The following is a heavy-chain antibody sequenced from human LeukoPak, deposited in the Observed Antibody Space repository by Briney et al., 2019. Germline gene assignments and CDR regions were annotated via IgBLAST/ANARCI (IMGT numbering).Heavy chain of an antibody. CDR3: ATGGGVGASNLAFDY. CDR1: GYTFTTYG. V-gene: IGHV1-18*01. Sequence: ASVKVSFKASGYTFTTYGIIWMRQAPGQGLEWMGWISAYNGNTHYAQKFQGRVTMTTDTSTSTAYMELRSLRSDDTAVYYCATGGGVGASNLAFDYWGQGTLITVSS. J-gene: IGHJ4*02. CDR2: ISAYNGNT. D-gene: IGHD1-26*01.